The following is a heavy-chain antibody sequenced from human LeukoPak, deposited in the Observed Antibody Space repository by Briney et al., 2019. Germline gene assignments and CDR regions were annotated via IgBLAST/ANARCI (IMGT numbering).Heavy chain of an antibody. CDR1: GYSFTGHY. J-gene: IGHJ4*02. Sequence: ASVKVSCKASGYSFTGHYMHWVRQAPGQGLEWMGWINPKSGGTNYAQKFQGRVTMTRNTSISTAYMELSSLRSEDTAVYYCARGTVGATTDYWGQGTLVTVSS. D-gene: IGHD1-26*01. CDR3: ARGTVGATTDY. CDR2: INPKSGGT. V-gene: IGHV1-2*02.